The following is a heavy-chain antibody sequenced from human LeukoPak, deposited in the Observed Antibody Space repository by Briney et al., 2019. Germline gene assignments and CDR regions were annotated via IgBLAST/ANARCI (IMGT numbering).Heavy chain of an antibody. V-gene: IGHV1-18*01. D-gene: IGHD6-13*01. J-gene: IGHJ3*02. CDR3: ATVFGRRSSSWADAFDI. CDR2: ISAYNGNT. Sequence: ASVKVSCKASGYTFTSYGISWVRQAPGQGLEWMGWISAYNGNTNYAQKLQGRVTMTTDTSTSTAYMELSSLRSEDTAVYYCATVFGRRSSSWADAFDIWGQGTMVTVSS. CDR1: GYTFTSYG.